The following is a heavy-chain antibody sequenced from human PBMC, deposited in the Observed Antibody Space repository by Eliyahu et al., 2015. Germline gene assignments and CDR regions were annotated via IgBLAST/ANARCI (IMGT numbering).Heavy chain of an antibody. D-gene: IGHD3-3*01. CDR1: XGSFSGYY. CDR3: ARGGGFGVAIDDWFDP. CDR2: INHDGWT. V-gene: IGHV4-34*01. J-gene: IGHJ5*02. Sequence: QVQLQQWGAGLLKPSETLSLTCAXYXGSFSGYYWXWIRQPPGKGLEWIGEINHDGWTNYNPSLKSRVTISADTSKNQFSLILSSVTAADTAVYYCARGGGFGVAIDDWFDPWGQGTLVTVSS.